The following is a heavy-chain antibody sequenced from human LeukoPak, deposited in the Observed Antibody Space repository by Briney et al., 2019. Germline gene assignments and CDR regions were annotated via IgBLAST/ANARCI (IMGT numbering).Heavy chain of an antibody. J-gene: IGHJ4*02. V-gene: IGHV4-59*12. CDR2: IYYRVTS. D-gene: IGHD3-10*01. CDR1: GDSISTYY. CDR3: ARDRRYGSGSYPFDY. Sequence: SETLSLTCTVSGDSISTYYWSWIRQPPGKGLEWIGYIYYRVTSDYNPSLKSRVTMSVDMSTKQISLKLSSVTAADTAVYYCARDRRYGSGSYPFDYWGQGTLVTVSS.